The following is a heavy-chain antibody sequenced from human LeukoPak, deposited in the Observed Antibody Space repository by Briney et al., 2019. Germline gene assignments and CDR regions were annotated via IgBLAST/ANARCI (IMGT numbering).Heavy chain of an antibody. Sequence: GGSLRLSCAASGFTFSSYAMHWVRQAPGKGLEWVAVISYDGSNKYYADSVKGRFTISRDNSKNTLYLQMNSLRAEDTAVYYCARDPIAAAVQLDYWGQGTLVTVSS. CDR1: GFTFSSYA. CDR3: ARDPIAAAVQLDY. D-gene: IGHD6-13*01. J-gene: IGHJ4*02. CDR2: ISYDGSNK. V-gene: IGHV3-30-3*01.